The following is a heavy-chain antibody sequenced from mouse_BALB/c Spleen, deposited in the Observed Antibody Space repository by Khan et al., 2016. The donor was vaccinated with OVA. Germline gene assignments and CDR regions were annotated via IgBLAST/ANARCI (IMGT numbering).Heavy chain of an antibody. Sequence: VQLQESGAELARPGASVKLSCKASGYTFTDYYINWVKQRTGQGLEWIGDIYPGNGNTYYNENFKGKATLTADKSSSTAFMHLSSLTSEDSAVYFSTSTGIGSFAFWGQGTLVTVSA. CDR1: GYTFTDYY. D-gene: IGHD2-14*01. CDR2: IYPGNGNT. J-gene: IGHJ3*01. CDR3: TSTGIGSFAF. V-gene: IGHV1-76*01.